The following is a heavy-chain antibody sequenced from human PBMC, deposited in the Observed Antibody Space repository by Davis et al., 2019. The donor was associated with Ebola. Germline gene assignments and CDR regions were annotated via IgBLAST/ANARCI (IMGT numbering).Heavy chain of an antibody. V-gene: IGHV7-4-1*02. CDR1: GYTFTSYY. J-gene: IGHJ3*01. D-gene: IGHD2-15*01. Sequence: ASVKVSCKASGYTFTSYYMHWVRQAPGQGLEWMGWINTNTGNPTYAQGFTGRFVFSLDTSVSTAYLQISSLKAEDTAVYYCARGPTVVIAAATADAFDVWGQGTMVAVSS. CDR3: ARGPTVVIAAATADAFDV. CDR2: INTNTGNP.